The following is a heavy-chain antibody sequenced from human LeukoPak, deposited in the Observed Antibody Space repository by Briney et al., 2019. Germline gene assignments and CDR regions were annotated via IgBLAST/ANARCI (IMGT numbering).Heavy chain of an antibody. Sequence: ASVKVSCKASGYTFTSYAMNWVRQAPGQGLEWMGWINTNTGNPTYAQGFTGRFVFSLDTSVSTAYLQISSLKAEDTAVYYCARDGSGSYWNRVVDYWGQGTLVTVSS. V-gene: IGHV7-4-1*02. CDR3: ARDGSGSYWNRVVDY. J-gene: IGHJ4*02. D-gene: IGHD1-26*01. CDR1: GYTFTSYA. CDR2: INTNTGNP.